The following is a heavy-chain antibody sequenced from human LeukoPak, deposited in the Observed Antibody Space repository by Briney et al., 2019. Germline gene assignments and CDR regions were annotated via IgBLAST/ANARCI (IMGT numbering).Heavy chain of an antibody. CDR1: GYTFTGYY. CDR2: INPNSGGT. Sequence: ASVKVSCKASGYTFTGYYMHWVRQAPGQGLEWMGWINPNSGGTNYAQKFQGRVTMTRDTSISTAYMELSRLRSDDTAVYCCARLFSSGWYGVAYWGQGTLVTVSS. V-gene: IGHV1-2*02. D-gene: IGHD6-19*01. CDR3: ARLFSSGWYGVAY. J-gene: IGHJ4*02.